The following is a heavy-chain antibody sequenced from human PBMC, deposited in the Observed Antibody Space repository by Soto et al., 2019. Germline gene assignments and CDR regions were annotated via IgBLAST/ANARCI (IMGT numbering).Heavy chain of an antibody. CDR2: IRSKAYGGTT. CDR3: TTPLEVATSPNDAFDI. Sequence: WGPLRHRRTASGVNIGDFGMSRISQKTRKGLEWVGFIRSKAYGGTTEYAASVKGRFTISRDDSKSIAYLQMNSLKTEDTAVYYCTTPLEVATSPNDAFDIWGQGTMVTVS. J-gene: IGHJ3*02. CDR1: GVNIGDFG. V-gene: IGHV3-49*03. D-gene: IGHD5-12*01.